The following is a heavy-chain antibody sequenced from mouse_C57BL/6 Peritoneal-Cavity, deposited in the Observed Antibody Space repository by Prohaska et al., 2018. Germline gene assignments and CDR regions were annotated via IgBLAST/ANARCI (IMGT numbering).Heavy chain of an antibody. CDR2: INPYNGGT. CDR1: GYTFTDYY. Sequence: EVQLQQSGPVLVKPGASVKMSCKGSGYTFTDYYMNWVKQSHGKSLEWIGVINPYNGGTSYNQKFKGKATLTVDKSSSTAYMELNSLTSEDSAVYYCASYYGSSHFDYWGQGTTLTVSS. V-gene: IGHV1-19*01. CDR3: ASYYGSSHFDY. D-gene: IGHD1-1*01. J-gene: IGHJ2*01.